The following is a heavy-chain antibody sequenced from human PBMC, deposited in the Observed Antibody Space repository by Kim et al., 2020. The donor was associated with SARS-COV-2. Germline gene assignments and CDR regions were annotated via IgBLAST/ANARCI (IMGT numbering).Heavy chain of an antibody. CDR2: IIPIFGTA. J-gene: IGHJ4*02. CDR1: GGTFSSYA. Sequence: SVKVSCKASGGTFSSYAISWVRQAPGQGLEWMGGIIPIFGTANYAQKFQGRVTITADESTSTAYMELSSLRSEDTAVYYCARVWSEKSIAARQGSLDYWGQGTLVTVSS. CDR3: ARVWSEKSIAARQGSLDY. D-gene: IGHD6-6*01. V-gene: IGHV1-69*13.